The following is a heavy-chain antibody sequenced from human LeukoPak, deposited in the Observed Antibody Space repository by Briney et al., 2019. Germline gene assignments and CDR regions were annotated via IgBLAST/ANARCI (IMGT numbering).Heavy chain of an antibody. Sequence: ASVKVSCKASGYTFTSYGISWVRQAPGQGLEWMGWISAYNGNTNYAQKLQGRVTMTTDTSTSTAYMELRSLRSDDTAVYYCARVPSYSKFWPVYLGFDYWGQETLVTVSS. CDR2: ISAYNGNT. D-gene: IGHD3/OR15-3a*01. V-gene: IGHV1-18*01. CDR3: ARVPSYSKFWPVYLGFDY. J-gene: IGHJ4*02. CDR1: GYTFTSYG.